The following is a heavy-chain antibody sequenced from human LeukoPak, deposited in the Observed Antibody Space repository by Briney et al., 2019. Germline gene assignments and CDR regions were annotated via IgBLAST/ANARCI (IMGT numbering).Heavy chain of an antibody. CDR1: GGSFSGYY. CDR3: ASNQGPRYYYGMDV. V-gene: IGHV4-34*01. CDR2: INHSGST. J-gene: IGHJ6*02. Sequence: PSKTLSLTCAVYGGSFSGYYWSWIRQPPGKGLEWIGEINHSGSTNYNPSLKSRVTISVDTSKNQFSLKLSSVTAADTAVYYCASNQGPRYYYGMDVWGQGTTVTVSS.